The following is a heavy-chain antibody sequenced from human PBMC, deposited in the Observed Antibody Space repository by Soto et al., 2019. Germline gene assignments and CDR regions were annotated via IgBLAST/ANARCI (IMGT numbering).Heavy chain of an antibody. D-gene: IGHD3-9*01. J-gene: IGHJ4*02. CDR3: ARVLEYYDILTGRYFDY. Sequence: GGSLRLSCAASGFTFSSYSMNWVRQAPGKGLEWVSSISNSSSYIYYADSVKGRFTISRDNAKNSLYLQMNSLRAEDTAVYYCARVLEYYDILTGRYFDYWGQGTLVTVSS. CDR2: ISNSSSYI. V-gene: IGHV3-21*01. CDR1: GFTFSSYS.